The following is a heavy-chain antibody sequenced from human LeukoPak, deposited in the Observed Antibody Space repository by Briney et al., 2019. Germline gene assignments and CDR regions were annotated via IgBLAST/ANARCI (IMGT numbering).Heavy chain of an antibody. CDR1: GGSFRGYY. CDR2: INHSGST. CDR3: ARGVEMTTAPFDY. D-gene: IGHD5-24*01. V-gene: IGHV4-34*01. J-gene: IGHJ4*02. Sequence: SETLSLTCAVYGGSFRGYYWSWIRQPPGKGLEWIGEINHSGSTNYNPSLKSRVTISVDTSKNQFSLKLSSVTAADTAVYYCARGVEMTTAPFDYWAREPWSPSPQ.